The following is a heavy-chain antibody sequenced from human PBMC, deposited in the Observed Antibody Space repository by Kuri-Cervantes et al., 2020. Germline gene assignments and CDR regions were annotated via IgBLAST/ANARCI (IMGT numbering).Heavy chain of an antibody. D-gene: IGHD3-16*01. CDR2: IRSKAYGGTT. CDR1: GFTFSDHY. CDR3: TAQLGYYFDY. Sequence: LSLTCAASGFTFSDHYMDWVRQAPGKGLEWVGFIRSKAYGGTTEYAASVKGRFTISRDDSKSIAYLQMNSLKTEDTAAYYCTAQLGYYFDYWGQGTLVTSPQ. J-gene: IGHJ4*02. V-gene: IGHV3-49*04.